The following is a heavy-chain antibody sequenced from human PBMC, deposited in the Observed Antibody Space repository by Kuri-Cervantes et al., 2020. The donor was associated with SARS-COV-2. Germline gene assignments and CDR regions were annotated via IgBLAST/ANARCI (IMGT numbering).Heavy chain of an antibody. CDR2: ISYDGSNK. J-gene: IGHJ4*02. D-gene: IGHD3-16*01. CDR1: GFTFSSFA. V-gene: IGHV3-30*04. Sequence: GGSLRLSCAASGFTFSSFAMNWVRQAPGKGLAWVAVISYDGSNKYYADSVKGRFTISRDNSKNTLYLQMNSLRAEDTAVYYCARAPGYVWGSYMDYWGQGTLVTVSS. CDR3: ARAPGYVWGSYMDY.